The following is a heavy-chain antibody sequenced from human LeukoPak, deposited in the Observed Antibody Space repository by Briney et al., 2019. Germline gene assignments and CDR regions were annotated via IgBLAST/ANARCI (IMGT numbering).Heavy chain of an antibody. CDR3: ARGLLGYFMDV. CDR1: GGSFSGYY. CDR2: IYHSGST. J-gene: IGHJ6*03. D-gene: IGHD6-13*01. V-gene: IGHV4-34*01. Sequence: SETLSLTCAVYGGSFSGYYWSWIRQPPGKGLEWIGEIYHSGSTNYNPSLKSRVTISVDKSKNQFSLKLSSVTAADTAVYYCARGLLGYFMDVWGKGTTVTISS.